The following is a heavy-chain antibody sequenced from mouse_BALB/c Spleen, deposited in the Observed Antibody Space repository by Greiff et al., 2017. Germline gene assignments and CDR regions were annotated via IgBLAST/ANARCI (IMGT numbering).Heavy chain of an antibody. CDR2: ISSGGSYT. CDR1: GFTFSSYG. Sequence: EVQRVESGGGLVQPGGSLKLSCAASGFTFSSYGMSWVRQTPDKRLEWVATISSGGSYTYYPDSVKGRFTISRDNAKNTLYLQMSSLKSEDTAMYYCARGGYDYDYFDYWGQGTTLTVSS. V-gene: IGHV5-6*01. CDR3: ARGGYDYDYFDY. J-gene: IGHJ2*01. D-gene: IGHD2-4*01.